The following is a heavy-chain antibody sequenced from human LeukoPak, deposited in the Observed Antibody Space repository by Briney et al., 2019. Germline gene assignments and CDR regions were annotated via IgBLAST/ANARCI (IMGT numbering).Heavy chain of an antibody. CDR3: ARDAKYYYGSRTYFFFEY. CDR1: GGSFSTYY. V-gene: IGHV4-4*07. D-gene: IGHD3-10*01. Sequence: PSETLSLTCTVSGGSFSTYYWSWIRQPAGKGLEWIGHIYTSGTTNYNPSLKSRVTMSINTSKNQFSLKLSSVTAADTAIYYCARDAKYYYGSRTYFFFEYWGQGTLLTVSS. CDR2: IYTSGTT. J-gene: IGHJ4*02.